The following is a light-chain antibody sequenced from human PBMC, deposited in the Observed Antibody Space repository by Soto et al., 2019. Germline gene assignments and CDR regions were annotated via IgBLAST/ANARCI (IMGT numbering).Light chain of an antibody. J-gene: IGKJ4*01. CDR2: EVS. Sequence: DIVMTQTPLSLSVTPGQPASISCKSSQSLQHSNGKTYLYWYLQKPGQPPHLLIYEVSNRFSGVXDXYSGSGSGTDSTLKISRVEAEDVGVYYCLQGLALPLTFGGGTKVEIK. CDR3: LQGLALPLT. CDR1: QSLQHSNGKTY. V-gene: IGKV2D-29*01.